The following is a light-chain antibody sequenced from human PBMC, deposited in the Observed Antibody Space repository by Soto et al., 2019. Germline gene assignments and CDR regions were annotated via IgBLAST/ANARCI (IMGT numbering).Light chain of an antibody. V-gene: IGKV1-6*01. J-gene: IGKJ2*01. CDR2: AAS. CDR1: QDIRVD. CDR3: LQDYDFPYT. Sequence: AIQMTQSPPSLSASVGYRVIITCRASQDIRVDVGWRQQRPGHAPNLLIYAASTLHTGVPSTFTGSGSGTDFTLTINDLQPEDVATYFCLQDYDFPYTFGQGTKVDIK.